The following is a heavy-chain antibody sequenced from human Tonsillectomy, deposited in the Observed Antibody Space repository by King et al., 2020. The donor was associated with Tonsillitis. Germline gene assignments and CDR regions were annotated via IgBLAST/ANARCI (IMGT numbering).Heavy chain of an antibody. Sequence: VQLVESGGGVVQPGRSLRLSCAASGFTFRSYAFHWVRQAPGKGLEWVAVIWSDGITKFYGDSVKCRFTISRDNSKNTLYLQMNSLRVEDTSVYYCARYSSTWYFDYWGQGTLVAVSS. J-gene: IGHJ4*02. D-gene: IGHD6-13*01. V-gene: IGHV3-33*01. CDR2: IWSDGITK. CDR1: GFTFRSYA. CDR3: ARYSSTWYFDY.